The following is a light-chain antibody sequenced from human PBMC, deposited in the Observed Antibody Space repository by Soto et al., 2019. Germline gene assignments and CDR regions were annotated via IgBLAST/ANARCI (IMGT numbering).Light chain of an antibody. CDR3: QQRSNWPHT. J-gene: IGKJ4*01. Sequence: EMVLTQSPATLSLSPGARATLYCRASQSVSSYLAWYQQKPGQAPRLLIYDASNSATGIPARFSCSGSGTDFTLTISSLEPEDFAVYYCQQRSNWPHTFGGGTKVEIK. V-gene: IGKV3-11*01. CDR1: QSVSSY. CDR2: DAS.